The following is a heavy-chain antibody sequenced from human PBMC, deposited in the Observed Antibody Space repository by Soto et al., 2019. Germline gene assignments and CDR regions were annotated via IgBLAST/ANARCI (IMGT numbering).Heavy chain of an antibody. CDR1: GFTFSSYA. D-gene: IGHD3-10*01. Sequence: GGSLSLSCAASGFTFSSYAMSWVRQAPGKGLEWVSSISGSGDNTHYADSLRGQFTISRDNSKNTLYLQMNSLGVVDTAVYYCAKEVGCVWLGELLSFDCWGKGTLVTVS. J-gene: IGHJ4*02. CDR2: ISGSGDNT. CDR3: AKEVGCVWLGELLSFDC. V-gene: IGHV3-23*01.